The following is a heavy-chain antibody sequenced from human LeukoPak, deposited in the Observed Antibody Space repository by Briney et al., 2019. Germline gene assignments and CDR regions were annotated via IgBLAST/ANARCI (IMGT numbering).Heavy chain of an antibody. D-gene: IGHD3-22*01. V-gene: IGHV4-39*07. CDR1: GGSISSSSYY. J-gene: IGHJ2*01. CDR2: IYYSGST. Sequence: SETLSLTCAVSGGSISSSSYYWGWIRQPPGKGLEWIGSIYYSGSTYYNPSLKSRVTISVDTSKNQFSLKLSSVTAADTAVYYCARVPRITMIVEYFDLWGRGTLVTVSS. CDR3: ARVPRITMIVEYFDL.